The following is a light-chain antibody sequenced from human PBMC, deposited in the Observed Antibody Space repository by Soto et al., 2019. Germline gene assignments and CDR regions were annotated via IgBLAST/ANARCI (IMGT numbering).Light chain of an antibody. CDR3: QQTYTGAN. V-gene: IGKV2-28*01. CDR2: LGS. CDR1: QILLHSNGYNY. J-gene: IGKJ5*01. Sequence: DIVMTQSPLSLPVTPGEPSSISCSSSQILLHSNGYNYLDWYLQKPGQSPQLLIYLGSNRASGVPDRFSGSGSGTDFTLTINSLQPEDFASYYCQQTYTGANFGQGTRLEIK.